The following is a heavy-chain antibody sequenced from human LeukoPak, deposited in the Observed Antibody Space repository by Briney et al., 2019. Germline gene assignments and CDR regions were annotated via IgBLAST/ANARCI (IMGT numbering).Heavy chain of an antibody. CDR2: ISGSGGST. D-gene: IGHD3-16*01. CDR1: GFTFSSYA. V-gene: IGHV3-23*01. CDR3: AKQWGSLELVPTYYFDY. J-gene: IGHJ4*02. Sequence: PGESLRLSCAASGFTFSSYAMSWVRQAPGKGLEWVSAISGSGGSTYYADSVRGRFTISRDNSKNTLYLQMNSLRAEDTAVYYCAKQWGSLELVPTYYFDYWGQGTLVTVSS.